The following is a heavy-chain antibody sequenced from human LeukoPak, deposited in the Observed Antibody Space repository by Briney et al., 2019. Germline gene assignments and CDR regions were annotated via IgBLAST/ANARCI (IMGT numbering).Heavy chain of an antibody. V-gene: IGHV3-33*01. CDR2: IWYDGRNK. CDR3: ARDEAQEQWLPPGY. CDR1: GFTFSSYG. J-gene: IGHJ4*02. D-gene: IGHD6-19*01. Sequence: PGRSLTLSCAASGFTFSSYGMHWVRQAPGKGLEWVADIWYDGRNKYYEDSVKGRFTISRDNSKNTLYLQMNSLRAEDTAVYYCARDEAQEQWLPPGYRGQGTLVTVSS.